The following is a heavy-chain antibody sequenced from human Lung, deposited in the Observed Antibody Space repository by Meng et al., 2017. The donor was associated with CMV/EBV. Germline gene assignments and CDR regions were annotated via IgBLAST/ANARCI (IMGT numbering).Heavy chain of an antibody. Sequence: FAFRSYAMTWVRQAPGKGLDWVSSISHSGSTTYYADPVKGRFIISRDNSKNTLHLQMSSLRAEDTAVYYCAKGGDNYVWGTYQDFDSWGQGTLVTVSS. V-gene: IGHV3-23*01. J-gene: IGHJ4*02. D-gene: IGHD3-16*02. CDR2: ISHSGSTT. CDR1: FAFRSYA. CDR3: AKGGDNYVWGTYQDFDS.